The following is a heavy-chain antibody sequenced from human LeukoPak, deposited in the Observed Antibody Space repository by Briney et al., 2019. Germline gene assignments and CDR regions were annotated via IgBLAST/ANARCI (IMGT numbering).Heavy chain of an antibody. J-gene: IGHJ4*02. Sequence: PSETLSLTCTVSGGSISSSSYYWGWIRQPPGKGLEWIGSIYYSGSTYYNPSLKSRVTISVDTSKNQFSLKLSSVTAADTAVYYCARQLRGGSSKKPFDYWGQGTLVTVSS. D-gene: IGHD2-15*01. CDR3: ARQLRGGSSKKPFDY. CDR2: IYYSGST. CDR1: GGSISSSSYY. V-gene: IGHV4-39*01.